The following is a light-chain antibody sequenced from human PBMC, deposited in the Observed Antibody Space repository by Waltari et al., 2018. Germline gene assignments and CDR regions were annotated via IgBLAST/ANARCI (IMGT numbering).Light chain of an antibody. J-gene: IGLJ3*02. Sequence: NFMLTQPHSVSESPGRTVTISCTRSSGSIASNYVQWYQQRPGSSPTPVIYEDDQRPSGVPDRFSGSIDSSSNSASLTISGLKTEDEADYYCQSYHAGNPWVFGGGTRLTVV. CDR3: QSYHAGNPWV. CDR1: SGSIASNY. CDR2: EDD. V-gene: IGLV6-57*01.